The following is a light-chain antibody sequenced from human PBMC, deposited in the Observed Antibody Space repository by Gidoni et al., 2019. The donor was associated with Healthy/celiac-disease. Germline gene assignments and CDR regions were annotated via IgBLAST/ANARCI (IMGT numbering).Light chain of an antibody. V-gene: IGLV2-14*01. CDR1: SSDVGGYNY. Sequence: QSALTQPASVPGSPGQSITISCTGTSSDVGGYNYVSWYQHHPGKAPKLMIYEVYNRPSGVSDRFSGSKSGNTASLAISGLQAEDEADYYCSSYTSGTTLEVFGGGTKLTVL. J-gene: IGLJ2*01. CDR2: EVY. CDR3: SSYTSGTTLEV.